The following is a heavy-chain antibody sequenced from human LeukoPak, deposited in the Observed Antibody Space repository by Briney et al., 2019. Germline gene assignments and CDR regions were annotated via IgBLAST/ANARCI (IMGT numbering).Heavy chain of an antibody. V-gene: IGHV3-21*01. Sequence: GGSLRLSCAASGFTFSSYSMNWVRQAPGKGLEWVSSISSSSRYIYYADSVKGRFTISRDNAKNSLYLQMNSLRAEDTAVYYCARIAAAGWFDPWGQGTLVTVSS. D-gene: IGHD6-13*01. CDR1: GFTFSSYS. J-gene: IGHJ5*02. CDR2: ISSSSRYI. CDR3: ARIAAAGWFDP.